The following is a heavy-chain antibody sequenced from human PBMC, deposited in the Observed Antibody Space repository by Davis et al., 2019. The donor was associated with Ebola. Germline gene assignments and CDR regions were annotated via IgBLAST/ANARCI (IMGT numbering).Heavy chain of an antibody. J-gene: IGHJ6*02. Sequence: SGPTLVKPPQTLTLTCTFSGFSLSTSGMCVSWIRQPPGKALEWLALIDWDDDKYYSTSLKTRLTISKDTSKNQVVLTMTNMDPVDTATYYCARIPAAGSDYYGMDVWGQGTTVTVSS. CDR2: IDWDDDK. CDR3: ARIPAAGSDYYGMDV. V-gene: IGHV2-70*01. D-gene: IGHD6-13*01. CDR1: GFSLSTSGMC.